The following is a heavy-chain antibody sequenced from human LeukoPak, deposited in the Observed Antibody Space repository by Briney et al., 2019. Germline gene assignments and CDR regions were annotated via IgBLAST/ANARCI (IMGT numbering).Heavy chain of an antibody. CDR2: FDREDGET. CDR1: GHTLTEIS. D-gene: IGHD5-18*01. Sequence: ALVKVSCKVSGHTLTEISLHWVRQAPGKGLEWMGGFDREDGETMYAQKFQGRVTMTEDTSTDTAFMELSSLRSEDTAVYYCATVGYSYGALDYWGQGTLVIVSS. J-gene: IGHJ4*02. CDR3: ATVGYSYGALDY. V-gene: IGHV1-24*01.